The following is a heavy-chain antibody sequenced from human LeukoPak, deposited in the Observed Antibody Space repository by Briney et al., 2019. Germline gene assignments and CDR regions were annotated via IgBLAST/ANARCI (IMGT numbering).Heavy chain of an antibody. CDR2: INHSGST. CDR3: ARFATNAGSGVDY. J-gene: IGHJ4*02. V-gene: IGHV4-34*01. Sequence: PSETLSLTCTVSGASISSHYWSWIRRPPGKGLEWIGEINHSGSTNYNPSLKSRVTISVDTSKNQFSLKLSSVTAADTAVYYCARFATNAGSGVDYWGQGTLVTVSS. CDR1: GASISSHY. D-gene: IGHD2-8*01.